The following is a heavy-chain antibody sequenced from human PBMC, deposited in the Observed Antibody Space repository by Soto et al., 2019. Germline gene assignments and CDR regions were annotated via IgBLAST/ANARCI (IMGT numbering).Heavy chain of an antibody. J-gene: IGHJ3*02. CDR3: ARDALKGTNYGDYVSAFDI. Sequence: QAQLVESGGGVVQPGRSLRLSCAASGFTFSSHGMHWVRQAPGKGLDWVTLIWYDGSNHYYADSVKGRFTIYRDNSKNTLYLQMNSLRVEDTAVYYCARDALKGTNYGDYVSAFDIWGQGTMVTVSS. CDR1: GFTFSSHG. V-gene: IGHV3-33*01. CDR2: IWYDGSNH. D-gene: IGHD4-17*01.